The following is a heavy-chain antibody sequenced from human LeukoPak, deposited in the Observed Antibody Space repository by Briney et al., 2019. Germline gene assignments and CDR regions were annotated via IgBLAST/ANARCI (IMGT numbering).Heavy chain of an antibody. V-gene: IGHV1-69*04. D-gene: IGHD3-22*01. CDR1: GGTFSSYA. Sequence: SVKVSCKASGGTFSSYAISWVRQAPGQGLEWMGRIIPILGIANYAQKFQGRVTITADKSTSTAYMELSSLRSEDTAVYYCAREGCEYYYDSSGYYYCYFQHWGQGTLVTVSS. J-gene: IGHJ1*01. CDR2: IIPILGIA. CDR3: AREGCEYYYDSSGYYYCYFQH.